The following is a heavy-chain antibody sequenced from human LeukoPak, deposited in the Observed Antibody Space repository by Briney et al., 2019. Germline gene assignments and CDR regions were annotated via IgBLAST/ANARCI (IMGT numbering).Heavy chain of an antibody. CDR3: ARATHLYYYDSSGYNDY. CDR1: GFTFTSYS. V-gene: IGHV3-21*01. J-gene: IGHJ4*02. CDR2: ISTSGTYI. D-gene: IGHD3-22*01. Sequence: GGSLRLSCAASGFTFTSYSMNWVRQAPGKGLEWVSSISTSGTYIYYADSVKGRFTISRDNAKNTLYLQMNSLRAEDTAVYYCARATHLYYYDSSGYNDYWGQGTLVTVSS.